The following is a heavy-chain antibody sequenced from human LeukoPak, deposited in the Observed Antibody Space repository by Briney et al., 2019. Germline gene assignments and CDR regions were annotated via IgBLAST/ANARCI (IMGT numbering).Heavy chain of an antibody. CDR2: IYYSGST. CDR1: GGSISSGGYY. D-gene: IGHD3-16*01. V-gene: IGHV4-31*11. J-gene: IGHJ4*02. Sequence: SETLSLTCAVYGGSISSGGYYWSWIRQHPGKGLEWIGYIYYSGSTYYNPSLKSRVTISVDTSKNQFSLKLSSVTAADTAVYYCARAGGFFSPFGYWGQGTLVTVSS. CDR3: ARAGGFFSPFGY.